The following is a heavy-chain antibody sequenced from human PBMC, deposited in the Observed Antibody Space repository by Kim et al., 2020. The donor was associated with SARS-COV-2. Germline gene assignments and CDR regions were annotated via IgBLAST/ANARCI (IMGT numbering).Heavy chain of an antibody. CDR3: ARTARYGCPSLSDY. D-gene: IGHD3-16*01. V-gene: IGHV4-39*01. J-gene: IGHJ4*02. CDR2: VHHTGST. Sequence: SETLSLTCTVSGGSLNSGDHFWGWIRLPPGKGLEWIGNVHHTGSTYYTPSLKGRVTISIDTSKKQFSLRLTSVTAADTALYYCARTARYGCPSLSDYWGQGSLVTVSS. CDR1: GGSLNSGDHF.